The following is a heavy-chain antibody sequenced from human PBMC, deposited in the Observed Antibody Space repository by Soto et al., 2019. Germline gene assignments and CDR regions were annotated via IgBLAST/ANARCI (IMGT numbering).Heavy chain of an antibody. Sequence: EVQLVESGGGLVQPGGSLRVSCAASGFTFSSYWMHWVRQAPGKGLVWVSRINSDGSSTSYADSVKGRVTISRDNAKNTLYLQMNSLRAEDTAIYYCARRGAVAGLHSWGQGTLVTVSS. CDR2: INSDGSST. V-gene: IGHV3-74*01. D-gene: IGHD6-19*01. J-gene: IGHJ4*02. CDR1: GFTFSSYW. CDR3: ARRGAVAGLHS.